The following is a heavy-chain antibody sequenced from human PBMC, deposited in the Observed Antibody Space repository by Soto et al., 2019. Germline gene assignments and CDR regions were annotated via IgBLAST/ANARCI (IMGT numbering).Heavy chain of an antibody. Sequence: EVQLLESGGGLVQPGGSLRVSCTASGFTFSSYAMIWGRQAPGKGLEWVAGLYGSGRGIFYADSVKGRFTISRDNSENSVYLQMNSLRVEDTAVYYCARESAAAPLDPWGQGTLVTVSS. CDR1: GFTFSSYA. D-gene: IGHD6-13*01. CDR2: LYGSGRGI. J-gene: IGHJ5*02. V-gene: IGHV3-23*01. CDR3: ARESAAAPLDP.